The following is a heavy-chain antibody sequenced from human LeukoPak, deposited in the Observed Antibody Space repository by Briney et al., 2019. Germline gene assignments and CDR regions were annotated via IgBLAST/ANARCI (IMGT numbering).Heavy chain of an antibody. CDR1: GFTFSSYA. CDR2: ISGSGGST. J-gene: IGHJ4*02. V-gene: IGHV3-23*01. D-gene: IGHD4-11*01. Sequence: GGSLRLSCAASGFTFSSYAVHWVRQAPGKGLERVSAISGSGGSTYYADSVKGRFTISRDNSKNTLYLQMNSLRAEDTAVYYCAKDQGTVTFDYWGQGTLVTVSS. CDR3: AKDQGTVTFDY.